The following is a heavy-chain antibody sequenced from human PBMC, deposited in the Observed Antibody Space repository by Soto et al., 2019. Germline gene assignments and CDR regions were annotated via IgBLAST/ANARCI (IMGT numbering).Heavy chain of an antibody. V-gene: IGHV4-59*01. CDR1: GGSISSYY. CDR2: IYYSGST. J-gene: IGHJ6*03. D-gene: IGHD6-19*01. CDR3: ARVNSSGWFKTSYYYYMDV. Sequence: SETLSLTCTVSGGSISSYYWSWIRQPPGKGLEWIGYIYYSGSTNYNPSLKSRVTISVDTSKNQFSLKLSSVTAADTAVYYCARVNSSGWFKTSYYYYMDVWGKGTTVTVSS.